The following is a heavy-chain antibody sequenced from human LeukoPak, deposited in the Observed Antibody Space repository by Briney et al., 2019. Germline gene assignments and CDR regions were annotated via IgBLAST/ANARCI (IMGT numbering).Heavy chain of an antibody. CDR2: VKSKTDGGTT. CDR1: GFTFSNAW. V-gene: IGHV3-15*01. D-gene: IGHD2-21*02. J-gene: IGHJ4*02. CDR3: AKTSVRLTCFDY. Sequence: GGSLRLSCAASGFTFSNAWMSWVRQAPGKGLEWVGRVKSKTDGGTTDYAAPVKGRFTISRDDSKNTLYLQMNSLRAEDTAVYYCAKTSVRLTCFDYWGQGTLVTVSS.